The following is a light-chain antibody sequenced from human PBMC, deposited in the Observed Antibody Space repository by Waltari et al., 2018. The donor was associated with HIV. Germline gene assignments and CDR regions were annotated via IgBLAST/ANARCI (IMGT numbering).Light chain of an antibody. CDR2: GAT. J-gene: IGKJ3*01. CDR3: QQYGTSFT. Sequence: EIVLRQSPGTLSLSPGERATLSCRASQSVSSSYLAWYQHKPGQAPRLLIYGATSRATGIPDRFSGSGSGTDITLTISRLEPEDFAVYFCQQYGTSFTFGPGTKVDIK. CDR1: QSVSSSY. V-gene: IGKV3-20*01.